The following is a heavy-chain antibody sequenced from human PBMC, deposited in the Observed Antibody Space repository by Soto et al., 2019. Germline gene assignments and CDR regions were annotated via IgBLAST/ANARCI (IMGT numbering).Heavy chain of an antibody. D-gene: IGHD3-10*01. CDR3: ATMASRGSLNWFDP. J-gene: IGHJ5*02. Sequence: ASVKVSCRASGYTFTNYEINLVRQATGQGLVWMGWMNPDSGNTGYAHKFQGRVTMTRNISISTSYMELSRLGSDDTAIYYCATMASRGSLNWFDPWGQGTLVTVSS. CDR1: GYTFTNYE. V-gene: IGHV1-8*01. CDR2: MNPDSGNT.